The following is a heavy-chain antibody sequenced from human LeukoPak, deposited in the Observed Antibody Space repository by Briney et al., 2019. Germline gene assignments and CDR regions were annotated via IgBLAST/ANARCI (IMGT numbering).Heavy chain of an antibody. J-gene: IGHJ2*01. CDR1: DGSISSYY. CDR3: ARLSSLAAARTSGYWYFDL. Sequence: PSETLSLTCTVSDGSISSYYWSWIRQPPGKGLEWIGYIYYSGSTNYNPSLKSRVTISVDTSKNQFSLKLSSVTAADTAVYYCARLSSLAAARTSGYWYFDLWGRGTLVTVSS. V-gene: IGHV4-59*08. D-gene: IGHD6-13*01. CDR2: IYYSGST.